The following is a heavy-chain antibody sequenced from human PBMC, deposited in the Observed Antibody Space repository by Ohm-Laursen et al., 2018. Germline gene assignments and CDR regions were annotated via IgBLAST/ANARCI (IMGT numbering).Heavy chain of an antibody. J-gene: IGHJ4*02. Sequence: SLRLSCAASGFTFSNYGMHWVRQPPGKGLEWVAVIWYDGSKKYYADSVKGRFTISRDNSKNTLYLQMNSLRAEDTAVYYCARASSSIAVAGLDYWGQGTLVTVSS. CDR2: IWYDGSKK. CDR1: GFTFSNYG. V-gene: IGHV3-33*01. CDR3: ARASSSIAVAGLDY. D-gene: IGHD6-19*01.